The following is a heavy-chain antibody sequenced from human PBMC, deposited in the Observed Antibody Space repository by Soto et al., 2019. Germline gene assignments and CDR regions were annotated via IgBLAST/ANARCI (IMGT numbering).Heavy chain of an antibody. CDR3: ARVPYDTPAFYAF. Sequence: QVQLVQSGAEVKRPGASVRISCKASGYTFTTYYIHWVRQAPGQGLEWRGIIDPSGGAPTYAQNFQGRITMTRDTSANLFYSTLSTLRSDDTAVYYSARVPYDTPAFYAFWGQGNLVTVSS. J-gene: IGHJ4*02. CDR1: GYTFTTYY. CDR2: IDPSGGAP. V-gene: IGHV1-46*01. D-gene: IGHD3-22*01.